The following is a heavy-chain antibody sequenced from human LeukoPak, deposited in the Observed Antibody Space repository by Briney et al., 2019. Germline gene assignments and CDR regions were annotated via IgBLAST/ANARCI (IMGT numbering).Heavy chain of an antibody. CDR3: ARDRPGIAVAGDAFDI. V-gene: IGHV4-59*01. CDR2: IYNRGST. J-gene: IGHJ3*02. CDR1: GGSIGSYY. D-gene: IGHD6-19*01. Sequence: PSETLSLTCTVSGGSIGSYYWSWIRQPPGKGLEWIGYIYNRGSTNYNPSLKSRVAISVDMSKNQFSLKLSSVTAADTAVYYCARDRPGIAVAGDAFDIWGQGTMVTVSS.